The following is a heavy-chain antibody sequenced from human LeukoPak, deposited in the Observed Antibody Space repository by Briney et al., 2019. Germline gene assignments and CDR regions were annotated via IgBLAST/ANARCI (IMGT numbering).Heavy chain of an antibody. D-gene: IGHD3-10*01. J-gene: IGHJ6*02. CDR2: ISAYNGNT. CDR3: ARAYYYYGSGSYDMDV. CDR1: GYTFTSYG. Sequence: ASLKLSCKASGYTFTSYGISWVRQAPGQGLEWMGWISAYNGNTNYAQKLQGRVTMTTDTSTSTAYMELRSLRSDDTAVYYCARAYYYYGSGSYDMDVWGQGTTVTVSS. V-gene: IGHV1-18*01.